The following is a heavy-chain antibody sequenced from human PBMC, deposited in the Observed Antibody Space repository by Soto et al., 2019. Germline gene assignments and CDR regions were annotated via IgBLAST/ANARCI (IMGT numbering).Heavy chain of an antibody. V-gene: IGHV4-30-4*01. J-gene: IGHJ6*02. CDR2: IYYGGST. D-gene: IGHD3-22*01. Sequence: PSETPSLTCSVSGVSIRGGGDYWSWIRQPPGKCLEWIGYIYYGGSTYYTPSLKSRLTITIDTSKNQFSLQLSSVTAADTAVYYCARDRGALGFYDSGGYYSYGMDVWGQGTTVTVSS. CDR3: ARDRGALGFYDSGGYYSYGMDV. CDR1: GVSIRGGGDY.